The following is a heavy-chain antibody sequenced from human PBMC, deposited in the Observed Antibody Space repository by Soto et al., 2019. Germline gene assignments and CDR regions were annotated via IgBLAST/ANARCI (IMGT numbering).Heavy chain of an antibody. J-gene: IGHJ4*02. CDR2: IYSGGNT. CDR3: ESRSSGWYFVY. D-gene: IGHD6-19*01. V-gene: IGHV3-53*01. CDR1: GFTVSRSY. Sequence: GGSLRLSCAASGFTVSRSYMTWVRQAPGRGLEWVALIYSGGNTDYADSVKGRFTISRDNSKNTLYLQMNSLRAEDTAVYYCESRSSGWYFVYWGQGTLVTVSS.